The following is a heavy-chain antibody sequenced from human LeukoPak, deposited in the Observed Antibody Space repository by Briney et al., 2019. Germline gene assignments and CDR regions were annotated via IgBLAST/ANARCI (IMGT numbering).Heavy chain of an antibody. J-gene: IGHJ4*02. Sequence: SQTLSLTCDVSGGSISSGDYSWNWIRQPPGKGLEWIGNIYRSGTTYYNPSLKSRVTISLDRSKNQFSLKLSSVTAADMAVYHCARGDQGIDYWGQGTLVTVSS. CDR1: GGSISSGDYS. D-gene: IGHD2-2*01. CDR2: IYRSGTT. V-gene: IGHV4-30-2*01. CDR3: ARGDQGIDY.